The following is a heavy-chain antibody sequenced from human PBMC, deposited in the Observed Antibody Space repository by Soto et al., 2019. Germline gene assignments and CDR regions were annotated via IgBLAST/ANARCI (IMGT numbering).Heavy chain of an antibody. CDR1: GGSISSGGNY. Sequence: QVQLQESGPGLVKPSQTLSLTCTVSGGSISSGGNYWSWIRQHPGKGLEWIGYIYYSGSTYYNPSLKSRVTMSLYTSQNQFSLKLSSVTAADTAVYYCARDPSVANYWYFDLWGRGTLVTVSS. V-gene: IGHV4-31*03. D-gene: IGHD2-15*01. J-gene: IGHJ2*01. CDR2: IYYSGST. CDR3: ARDPSVANYWYFDL.